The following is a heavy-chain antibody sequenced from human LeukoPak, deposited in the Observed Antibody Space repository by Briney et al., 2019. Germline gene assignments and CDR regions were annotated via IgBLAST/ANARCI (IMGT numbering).Heavy chain of an antibody. CDR2: IYGNGIT. CDR1: GGSIISYY. Sequence: PSETLSLTCTVSGGSIISYYWSWIRQSAGKGLEWIGRIYGNGITDSNPSLKSRVTMSLDTSRKQFSLRLTSVTAADTAVYYCAKLKFFDSTGHSPGYYMDVWGKGTTVSVFS. D-gene: IGHD3-22*01. CDR3: AKLKFFDSTGHSPGYYMDV. J-gene: IGHJ6*03. V-gene: IGHV4-4*07.